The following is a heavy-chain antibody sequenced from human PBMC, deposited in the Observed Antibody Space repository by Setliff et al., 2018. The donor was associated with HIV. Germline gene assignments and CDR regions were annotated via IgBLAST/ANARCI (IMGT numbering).Heavy chain of an antibody. Sequence: GESLKISCKGSAYSFTSYWIGWVRQMPGKGLEWMGIIYPGDPDTRYSPSFQGQVTISADKSFSTAYLQWSSLKASDTAMYYCARFPPMLSGSYVRGAFDIWGQGTMVTVSS. CDR1: AYSFTSYW. V-gene: IGHV5-51*01. D-gene: IGHD1-26*01. CDR2: IYPGDPDT. CDR3: ARFPPMLSGSYVRGAFDI. J-gene: IGHJ3*02.